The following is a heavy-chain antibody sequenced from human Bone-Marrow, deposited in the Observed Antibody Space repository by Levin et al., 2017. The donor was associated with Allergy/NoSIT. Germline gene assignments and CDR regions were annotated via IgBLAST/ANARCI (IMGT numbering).Heavy chain of an antibody. CDR1: RFTFSDYA. V-gene: IGHV3-30-3*01. CDR3: AKDKPYGASWGYYFDN. CDR2: ISSDGSDK. D-gene: IGHD3-10*01. Sequence: SCAASRFTFSDYAMHWVRQTPGKGLEWVAVISSDGSDKYYLDSVKGRFTISRDNSNNTLFLQMNNLRPEDAALYYCAKDKPYGASWGYYFDNWGQGTLVSVSS. J-gene: IGHJ4*02.